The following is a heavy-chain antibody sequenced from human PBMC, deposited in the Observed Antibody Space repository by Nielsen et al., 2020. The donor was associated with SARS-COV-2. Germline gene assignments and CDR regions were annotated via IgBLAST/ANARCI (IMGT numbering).Heavy chain of an antibody. V-gene: IGHV4-34*01. D-gene: IGHD3-10*01. CDR3: ARVAPPYYYGSGSYYDY. Sequence: SETLSLTCAVYGGSFSGYYWSWIRQPPGKGLEWIGEINHSGSTNYNPSLKSRVTISVDTSKNQFSLKLSSVTAADTAVYYCARVAPPYYYGSGSYYDYWGQGTLVTVSS. CDR2: INHSGST. CDR1: GGSFSGYY. J-gene: IGHJ4*02.